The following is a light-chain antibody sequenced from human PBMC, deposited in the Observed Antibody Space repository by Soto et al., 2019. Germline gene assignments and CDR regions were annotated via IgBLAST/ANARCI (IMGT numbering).Light chain of an antibody. J-gene: IGLJ1*01. CDR3: IAYTFSGSYV. CDR2: DVS. CDR1: SSDVGRYNA. Sequence: QSALTQPASVSGSPGQSITISCSGTSSDVGRYNAVFWYQQHPGKVPQLMIYDVSIRPSVISDRFSASNSGNMAFLTTSGLQADDEAYYCCIAYTFSGSYVFGTGTKVTVL. V-gene: IGLV2-14*03.